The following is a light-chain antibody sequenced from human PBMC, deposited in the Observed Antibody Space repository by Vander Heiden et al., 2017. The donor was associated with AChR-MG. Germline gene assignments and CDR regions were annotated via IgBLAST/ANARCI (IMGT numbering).Light chain of an antibody. J-gene: IGLJ3*02. CDR2: EDN. CDR1: ALPKKY. Sequence: SYDLTQPPSVSVSLGQTARITCSGDALPKKYAYWYKQKSGQAPVLVIYEDNKRHSGIPERISGSTSGTVATLTISGAQVDDEADYYCYSTDSSGNLRVFGRGTRLTVL. V-gene: IGLV3-10*01. CDR3: YSTDSSGNLRV.